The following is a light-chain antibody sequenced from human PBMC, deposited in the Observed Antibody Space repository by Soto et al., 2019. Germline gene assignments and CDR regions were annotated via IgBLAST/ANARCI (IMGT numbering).Light chain of an antibody. V-gene: IGKV3-11*01. CDR1: QSVTNS. Sequence: EIVLTQSPATLSLSPGERATLSCRASQSVTNSLAWYQQKPGQAPRLLVYDASNRATGIPTRFSSSGSGTTFTLNISNLGREDCAVYFCQQHLSCSLPCRGGPKLEIK. J-gene: IGKJ4*01. CDR2: DAS. CDR3: QQHLSCSLP.